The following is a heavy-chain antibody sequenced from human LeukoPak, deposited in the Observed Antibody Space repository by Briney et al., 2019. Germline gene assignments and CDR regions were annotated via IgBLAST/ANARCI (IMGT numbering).Heavy chain of an antibody. CDR2: IYTSGST. Sequence: PSETLSLTCTVSGGSISSGSYYWSWIRQPAGKGLEWIGRIYTSGSTNYNPSLKSRVTISVDTSKNQFSLKLSSVTAADTAVYYCARAWGTAGYDSSGYYSCHCFDPWGQGTLVTVSS. D-gene: IGHD3-22*01. CDR1: GGSISSGSYY. V-gene: IGHV4-61*02. J-gene: IGHJ5*02. CDR3: ARAWGTAGYDSSGYYSCHCFDP.